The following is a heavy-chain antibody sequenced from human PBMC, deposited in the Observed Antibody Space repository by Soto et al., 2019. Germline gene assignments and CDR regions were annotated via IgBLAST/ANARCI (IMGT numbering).Heavy chain of an antibody. CDR2: ISAYNGNT. V-gene: IGHV1-18*04. Sequence: ASVKVSCKASGYTFTRHGISWVRQAPGQGLEWMGWISAYNGNTNYAQKLQGRVTMTTDTSTSTAYMELRSLRSDDTAVYYCARDLYDMIPRPHVFDYWGQGTLVTVSS. J-gene: IGHJ4*02. D-gene: IGHD3-16*01. CDR1: GYTFTRHG. CDR3: ARDLYDMIPRPHVFDY.